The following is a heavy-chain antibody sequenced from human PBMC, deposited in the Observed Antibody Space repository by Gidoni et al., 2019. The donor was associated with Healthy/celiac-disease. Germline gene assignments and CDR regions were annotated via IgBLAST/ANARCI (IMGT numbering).Heavy chain of an antibody. J-gene: IGHJ4*02. CDR1: GFTFSSYS. Sequence: EVQLVESGGGLVKPGGSLSLSGAASGFTFSSYSMNWVPQAPGKGLEWVSSISSSSSYIYYADSVKGRFTISRDNAKNSLYLQMNSLRAEDTAVYYCARSFSGGSCIDYWGQGTLVTVSS. CDR3: ARSFSGGSCIDY. D-gene: IGHD2-15*01. CDR2: ISSSSSYI. V-gene: IGHV3-21*01.